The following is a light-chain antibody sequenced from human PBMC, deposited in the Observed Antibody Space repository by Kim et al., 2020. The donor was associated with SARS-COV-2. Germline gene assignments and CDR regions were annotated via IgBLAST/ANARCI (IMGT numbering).Light chain of an antibody. CDR3: QQYGNSPLT. V-gene: IGKV3-20*01. Sequence: EIVLTQSPGTLSLSPGERATLSCRASLSVSSGLLAWYQQRHGQAPRLLIFGTSGRATGIPDRFSGNGAGIDFTLTISGLEPEDFAVYYCQQYGNSPLTFGQGTKVDIK. CDR2: GTS. CDR1: LSVSSGL. J-gene: IGKJ1*01.